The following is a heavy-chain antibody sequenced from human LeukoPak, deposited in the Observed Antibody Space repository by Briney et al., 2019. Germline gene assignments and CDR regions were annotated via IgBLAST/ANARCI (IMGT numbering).Heavy chain of an antibody. V-gene: IGHV3-21*01. CDR3: ARDRKPYDYVDAFDI. CDR1: GFTFSSYS. J-gene: IGHJ3*02. D-gene: IGHD3-16*01. CDR2: ISSSSSYI. Sequence: PGGSLRLSCAASGFTFSSYSMNWVRQAPGKGLEWVSSISSSSSYIYYADSVKGRFTISRDNAKNSLYLQMNSLRAEDTAVYYCARDRKPYDYVDAFDIWGQGTMVTVSS.